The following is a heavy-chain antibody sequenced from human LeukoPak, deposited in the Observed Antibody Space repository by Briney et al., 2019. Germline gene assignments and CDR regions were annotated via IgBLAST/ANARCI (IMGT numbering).Heavy chain of an antibody. Sequence: SCKASGGTFSSYAMSWVRQAPGKGLEWVSAISGSGGSTYYADSVKGRFTISRDNSKNTLYLQMNSLRAEDTAVYYYAKDLPVYSSGWFDYWGQGTLVTVSS. CDR1: GGTFSSYA. V-gene: IGHV3-23*01. CDR2: ISGSGGST. D-gene: IGHD6-19*01. CDR3: AKDLPVYSSGWFDY. J-gene: IGHJ4*02.